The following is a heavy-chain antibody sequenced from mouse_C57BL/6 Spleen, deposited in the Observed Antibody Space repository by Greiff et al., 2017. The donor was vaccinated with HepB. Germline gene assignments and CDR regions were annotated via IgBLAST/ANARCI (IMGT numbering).Heavy chain of an antibody. V-gene: IGHV1-64*01. CDR3: ARWGSEGFAY. CDR2: IHPNSGST. D-gene: IGHD3-1*01. J-gene: IGHJ3*01. Sequence: VQLQQSGAELVKPGASVKLSCKASGYTFTSYWMHWVKQRPGQGLEWIGMIHPNSGSTNYNEKFKSKATLTVDKSSSTAYMQLSSLTSEDSAVYYCARWGSEGFAYGGQGTLVTVSA. CDR1: GYTFTSYW.